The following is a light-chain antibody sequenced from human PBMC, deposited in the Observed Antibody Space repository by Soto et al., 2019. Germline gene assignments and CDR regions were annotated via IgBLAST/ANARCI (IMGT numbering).Light chain of an antibody. V-gene: IGKV1-5*01. CDR3: QQYNSYSSWT. CDR1: QSISSW. Sequence: DIQMTQFPSTLSASVGDRVTITCRASQSISSWLAWYQQKPGKAPKLLIYDASSLESGVPSRFRGSGSGKEFTLTISSLQPDDFENDSCQQYNSYSSWTVGQGTKVEIK. J-gene: IGKJ1*01. CDR2: DAS.